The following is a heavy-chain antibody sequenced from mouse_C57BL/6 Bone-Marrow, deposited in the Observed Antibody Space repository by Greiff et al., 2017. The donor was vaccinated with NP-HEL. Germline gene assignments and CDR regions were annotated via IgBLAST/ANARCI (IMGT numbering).Heavy chain of an antibody. CDR3: AKGGLRRPFDY. D-gene: IGHD2-2*01. Sequence: VHVKQSGPELVKPGASVKISCKASGYSFTGYYMHWVKQSHGNILDWIGYIYPYNGVSSYNQKFKGKATLTVDKSSSTAYMERSSLTSEDSAVYYCAKGGLRRPFDYWGQGTTLTVSS. V-gene: IGHV1-31*01. CDR2: IYPYNGVS. CDR1: GYSFTGYY. J-gene: IGHJ2*01.